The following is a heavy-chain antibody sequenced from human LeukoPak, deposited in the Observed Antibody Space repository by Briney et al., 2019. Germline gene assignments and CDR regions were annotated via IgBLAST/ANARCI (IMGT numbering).Heavy chain of an antibody. D-gene: IGHD3-22*01. J-gene: IGHJ4*02. CDR3: AEGTKAIVVDNYFDY. V-gene: IGHV3-23*01. CDR2: ISGNGGGS. CDR1: GFTFSSYA. Sequence: SGGSLRLSCAASGFTFSSYAMSWVRQAPGKGLEWVSAISGNGGGSYYADSVKGRFTISRDNSKNTLYLQMNSLRAEDTAVYYCAEGTKAIVVDNYFDYWGQGTLVTVSS.